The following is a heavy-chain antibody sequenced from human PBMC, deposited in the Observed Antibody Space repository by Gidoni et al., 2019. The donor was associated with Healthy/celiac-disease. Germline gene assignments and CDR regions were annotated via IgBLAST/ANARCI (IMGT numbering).Heavy chain of an antibody. CDR2: IYYSGST. J-gene: IGHJ6*02. D-gene: IGHD5-12*01. CDR1: GGSISISS. CDR3: ARHINGGYSGYDSDYYYYYGMDV. V-gene: IGHV4-59*08. Sequence: QVQLQESVPGLVQPSETLSLTCTVSGGSISISSWSWIRQPPGKGLEWIGYIYYSGSTNYNPSLKSRVTISVDTSKNQFSLKLSSVTAADTAVYYCARHINGGYSGYDSDYYYYYGMDVWGQGTTVTVSS.